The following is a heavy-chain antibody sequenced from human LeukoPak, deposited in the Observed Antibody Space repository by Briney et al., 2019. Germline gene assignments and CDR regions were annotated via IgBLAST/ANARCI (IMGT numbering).Heavy chain of an antibody. D-gene: IGHD3-10*01. Sequence: GGSLTLSCAASGLPFSNAYMSWVRQAPGEGREWVGRIKSKTDGGTTDYAAPVKGRFTISRDDSKTTRNLQMNSRKPEDTAVYYCTTEYGSGIRYYFDYGGQGTLVTVSS. CDR2: IKSKTDGGTT. CDR1: GLPFSNAY. CDR3: TTEYGSGIRYYFDY. J-gene: IGHJ4*02. V-gene: IGHV3-15*01.